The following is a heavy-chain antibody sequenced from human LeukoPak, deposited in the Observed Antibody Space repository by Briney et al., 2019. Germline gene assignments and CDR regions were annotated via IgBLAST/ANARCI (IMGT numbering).Heavy chain of an antibody. CDR3: ARRSGTGVGAYYYNGMDV. D-gene: IGHD7-27*01. Sequence: ASVKVSCKAFGYTSTSYGITWVRQAPGQGLEWMGWISAYNGNTNYAQNLQGRVTMTTDASTSTAYMELRSLRSDDTAVYYCARRSGTGVGAYYYNGMDVWGQGTTVTVSS. CDR2: ISAYNGNT. CDR1: GYTSTSYG. J-gene: IGHJ6*02. V-gene: IGHV1-18*01.